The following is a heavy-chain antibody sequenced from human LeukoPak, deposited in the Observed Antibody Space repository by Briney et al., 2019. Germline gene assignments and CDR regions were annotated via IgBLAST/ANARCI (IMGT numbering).Heavy chain of an antibody. J-gene: IGHJ4*02. CDR3: ARSPHILTGENFDY. CDR2: ISTYNGNT. Sequence: ASVKASCKASGYTFSNYAINWVRQAPGQGLEWMGWISTYNGNTNYAQKFQDRVSMTRDTSISTAYMHLSRLRSADTAVYYCARSPHILTGENFDYWGQGTLLTVSS. CDR1: GYTFSNYA. V-gene: IGHV1-18*01. D-gene: IGHD3-9*01.